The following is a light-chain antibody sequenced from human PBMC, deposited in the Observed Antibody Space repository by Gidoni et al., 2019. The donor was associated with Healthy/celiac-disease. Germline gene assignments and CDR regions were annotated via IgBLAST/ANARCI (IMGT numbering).Light chain of an antibody. CDR3: MQALQTPFT. Sequence: DIVMTQSPLSPPVTPGVPASISCRSSQSLLHSNGYNYLDWYLQKPGQSPQLLIYLGSNRASGVPDRCSGSGSGTDFTLKISRVEAEDVGVYYCMQALQTPFTFGGGTKVEIK. V-gene: IGKV2-28*01. CDR1: QSLLHSNGYNY. J-gene: IGKJ4*01. CDR2: LGS.